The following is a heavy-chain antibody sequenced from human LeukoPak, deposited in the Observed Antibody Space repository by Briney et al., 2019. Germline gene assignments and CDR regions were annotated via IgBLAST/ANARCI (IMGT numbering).Heavy chain of an antibody. D-gene: IGHD2-21*02. CDR3: ARIGGDRHPIEY. CDR2: IWCDGTNK. J-gene: IGHJ4*02. V-gene: IGHV3-33*01. Sequence: GGSLRLSCAASGFTFSSYGMHWVRQAPGKGLEWVAVIWCDGTNKYYADSVKGRFTISRDNSKNTLYLQMNSLRAEDTAVYYCARIGGDRHPIEYWGQGTLVTVSS. CDR1: GFTFSSYG.